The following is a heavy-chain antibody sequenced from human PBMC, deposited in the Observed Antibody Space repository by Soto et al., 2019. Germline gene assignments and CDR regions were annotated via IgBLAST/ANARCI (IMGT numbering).Heavy chain of an antibody. CDR3: ARDDSLMSYSDMNGMEV. J-gene: IGHJ6*01. Sequence: PVGSLRLSCASSVFTFSSYSMHCVRQSPGKWLEWVAVISYDGSNKYYADSVKGRFTISRDNSKNTLYLQMNSLRAEDTAVYYCARDDSLMSYSDMNGMEVLGQGTRVIVS. D-gene: IGHD3-9*01. CDR2: ISYDGSNK. V-gene: IGHV3-30-3*01. CDR1: VFTFSSYS.